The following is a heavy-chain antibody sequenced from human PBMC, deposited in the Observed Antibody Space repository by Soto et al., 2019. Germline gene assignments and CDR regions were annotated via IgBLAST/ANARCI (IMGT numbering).Heavy chain of an antibody. CDR3: ATRFTITSPYFDY. D-gene: IGHD1-1*01. J-gene: IGHJ4*02. V-gene: IGHV4-39*01. CDR2: IYYSGDT. Sequence: PSETLSLTCTVSGGSTGSTYDYWGWIRQPPGKGLEWIVSIYYSGDTYYNPSLKSRVTTSVDTSKNQPSLKLSSVTAADTAVYYCATRFTITSPYFDYWGQG. CDR1: GGSTGSTYDY.